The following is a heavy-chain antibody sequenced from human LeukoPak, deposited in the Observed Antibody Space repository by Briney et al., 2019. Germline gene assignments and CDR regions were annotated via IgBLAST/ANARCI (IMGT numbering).Heavy chain of an antibody. CDR1: GFTFDNYA. CDR2: ISGSGAYT. Sequence: GGSLRLSCAASGFTFDNYAMNWVRQAPGKGLEWVLGISGSGAYTYYADSVKGRFTISRDNSQNTLYLQLNSLRAEDTAIYYRARDTSFNYGAHAMDVWGQGTTVTVSS. D-gene: IGHD4/OR15-4a*01. J-gene: IGHJ6*02. V-gene: IGHV3-23*01. CDR3: ARDTSFNYGAHAMDV.